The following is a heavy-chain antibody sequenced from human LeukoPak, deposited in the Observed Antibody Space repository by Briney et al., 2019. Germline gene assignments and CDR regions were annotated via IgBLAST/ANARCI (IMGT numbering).Heavy chain of an antibody. J-gene: IGHJ4*02. CDR1: GYSISSDNY. V-gene: IGHV4-38-2*01. Sequence: SETLPLTCAVSGYSISSDNYWVWIRQPPGQGLEWTGGIYHSGSTYYNPSLKSRVTMPVDTSKNQFSLKLSSVTAADTAVYYCARAPRDSSSSNYMRRFDYWGQGTLVTVSS. CDR3: ARAPRDSSSSNYMRRFDY. CDR2: IYHSGST. D-gene: IGHD3-22*01.